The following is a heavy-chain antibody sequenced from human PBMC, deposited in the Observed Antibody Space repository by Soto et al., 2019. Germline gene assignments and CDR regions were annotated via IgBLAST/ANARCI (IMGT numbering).Heavy chain of an antibody. CDR1: GFTFSSYA. Sequence: PGGSLRLSCAASGFTFSSYAMSWVRQAPGKGLEWVSAISGSGGRTYYTDSVKGRFTISRDNSKNTLYLQMNSLRAEDTAVYYCAKEPAVGELAVAGDYWGQGTLVTVSS. CDR2: ISGSGGRT. V-gene: IGHV3-23*01. CDR3: AKEPAVGELAVAGDY. D-gene: IGHD6-19*01. J-gene: IGHJ4*02.